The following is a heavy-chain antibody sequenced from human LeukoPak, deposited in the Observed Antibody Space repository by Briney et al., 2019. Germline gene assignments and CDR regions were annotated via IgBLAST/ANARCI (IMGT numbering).Heavy chain of an antibody. CDR3: AREYYDSGSGAFDI. J-gene: IGHJ3*02. Sequence: ASVKVSCKASGYTFTNYIMHWVRQAPGQGLEWMGWINAGNGNTKYSQNFQGRVTITRDTSASTAYMDLSSLRSEDTAVYYCAREYYDSGSGAFDIWGQGTVVTVSS. CDR2: INAGNGNT. V-gene: IGHV1-3*01. CDR1: GYTFTNYI. D-gene: IGHD3-10*01.